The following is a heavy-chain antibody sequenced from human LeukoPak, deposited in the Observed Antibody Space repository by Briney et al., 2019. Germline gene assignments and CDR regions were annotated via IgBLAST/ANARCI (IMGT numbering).Heavy chain of an antibody. V-gene: IGHV1-69*10. D-gene: IGHD2-2*01. CDR1: GGTFSSYA. CDR3: ARDAGYCSSTSCYHSDY. J-gene: IGHJ4*02. Sequence: ASVKVSCKASGGTFSSYAISWVRQAPGQGLEWMGGIIPILGIANYAQKFQGRVTITADKSTSTAYMELSSLRSEDTAVYYCARDAGYCSSTSCYHSDYWGQGTLVTVSS. CDR2: IIPILGIA.